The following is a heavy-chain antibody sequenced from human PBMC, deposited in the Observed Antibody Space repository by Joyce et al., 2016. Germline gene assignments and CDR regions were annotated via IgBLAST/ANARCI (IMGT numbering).Heavy chain of an antibody. D-gene: IGHD5-24*01. CDR1: GFNFDNYA. V-gene: IGHV3-23*01. Sequence: DVQLLESGVGLVQPGRSLRLSCAASGFNFDNYAISWVRQAPGKGLEWVSSITGNGVDTFYADSVKGRFTISRDNPKNTVYLQMNSLRAEDTAIYYCAKDTGYNLLLDYWGQGTLVTVSS. CDR3: AKDTGYNLLLDY. J-gene: IGHJ4*02. CDR2: ITGNGVDT.